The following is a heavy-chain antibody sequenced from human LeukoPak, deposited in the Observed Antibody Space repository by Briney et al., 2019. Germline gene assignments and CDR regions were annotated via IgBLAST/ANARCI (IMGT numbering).Heavy chain of an antibody. CDR1: GFTFNNYN. CDR2: ISSSSSYI. CDR3: ARDLNYYYYMDV. J-gene: IGHJ6*03. Sequence: PGGSLRLSCAASGFTFNNYNMNWVRRAPGKGLEWVSSISSSSSYIYYADSVKGRFTISRDNAKNSLYLHMNSLRVEDTAVYYCARDLNYYYYMDVWGKGTTVTISS. V-gene: IGHV3-21*01.